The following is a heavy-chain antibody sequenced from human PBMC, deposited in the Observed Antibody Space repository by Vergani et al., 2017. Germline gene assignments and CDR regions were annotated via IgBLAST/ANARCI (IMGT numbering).Heavy chain of an antibody. Sequence: QVQLQESGPGLVKPSQTLSLTCTVSGGSISSGSYYWSWIRQPAGKGLEWIGRSYTSGSTNYNPSLNSRVTISVATSKNQFSLKLSSVTAADTAVYYCARGSRGYDILTGYYTAYYFDYWGQGTLVTVSS. CDR2: SYTSGST. V-gene: IGHV4-61*02. CDR3: ARGSRGYDILTGYYTAYYFDY. D-gene: IGHD3-9*01. CDR1: GGSISSGSYY. J-gene: IGHJ4*02.